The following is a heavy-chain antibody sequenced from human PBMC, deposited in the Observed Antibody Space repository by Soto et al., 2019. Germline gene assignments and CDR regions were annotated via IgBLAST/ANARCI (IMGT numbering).Heavy chain of an antibody. D-gene: IGHD3-10*01. CDR2: IYSGGTT. CDR3: VGAGGGSGRFDY. J-gene: IGHJ4*02. CDR1: GFSVSSNY. Sequence: EVQLVESGGGLVQPGGSLRLSCAASGFSVSSNYMNWVRQAPGKGLEWVSIIYSGGTTYYADSVKGRFTISRDNSRNTVYLQMNILRAEDTAVYYCVGAGGGSGRFDYWGQVTLLTVSS. V-gene: IGHV3-66*01.